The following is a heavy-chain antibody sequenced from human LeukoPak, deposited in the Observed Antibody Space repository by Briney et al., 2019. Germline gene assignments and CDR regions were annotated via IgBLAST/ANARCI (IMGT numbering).Heavy chain of an antibody. J-gene: IGHJ3*02. CDR2: IGNKAYSYTT. CDR3: ARGKATYGESHGWPYTFDI. CDR1: GFTFSDHY. V-gene: IGHV3-72*01. D-gene: IGHD4/OR15-4a*01. Sequence: GGSLRLSCAASGFTFSDHYMDWVRQAPGKGLEWVGRIGNKAYSYTTEYAASVKGRFTISRDESKNSLYLQMNSLKTEDTAVYYCARGKATYGESHGWPYTFDIWGQGTMVSVSS.